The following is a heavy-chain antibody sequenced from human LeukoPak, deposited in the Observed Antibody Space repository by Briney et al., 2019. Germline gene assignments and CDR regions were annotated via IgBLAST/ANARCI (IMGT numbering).Heavy chain of an antibody. V-gene: IGHV1-69*01. CDR2: IIPIFSTA. J-gene: IGHJ3*02. CDR3: ARDSPIVVVPTARPGGDAFDI. CDR1: GGAFSSYA. D-gene: IGHD2-2*01. Sequence: GASVKVTCKASGGAFSSYAISWVRQAPGQGLEWMGGIIPIFSTANYAQKFQGRVTITADESTSTAYMELSSLRSEDTAVYYCARDSPIVVVPTARPGGDAFDIWGQGTMVTVSS.